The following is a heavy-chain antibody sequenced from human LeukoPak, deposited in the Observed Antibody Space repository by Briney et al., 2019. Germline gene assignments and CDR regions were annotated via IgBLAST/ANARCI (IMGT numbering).Heavy chain of an antibody. J-gene: IGHJ4*02. Sequence: ASVKVSCKASGYTFTSYDINWVRQDTGQGLEWMGWMNPNSGNTGYAQKFQGRVTITRNTSISAAYMELSSLRSEDTAVYYCARGRGGGATSRDDYWGQGTLVTVSS. V-gene: IGHV1-8*03. D-gene: IGHD1-26*01. CDR2: MNPNSGNT. CDR3: ARGRGGGATSRDDY. CDR1: GYTFTSYD.